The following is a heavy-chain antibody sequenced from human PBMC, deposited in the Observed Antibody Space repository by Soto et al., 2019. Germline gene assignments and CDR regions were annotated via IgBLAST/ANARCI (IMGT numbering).Heavy chain of an antibody. V-gene: IGHV1-46*01. CDR3: ARDRGGYCSSTSCYTRAYYYYGMDV. D-gene: IGHD2-2*02. CDR2: INPSVGST. Sequence: ASVKVSCKASGYTFTSYYMHWVRQAPGQGLEWMGIINPSVGSTSYAQKFQGRVTMTRDTSTSTVYMELSSLRSEDTAVYYCARDRGGYCSSTSCYTRAYYYYGMDVWGQGTTVTVSS. J-gene: IGHJ6*02. CDR1: GYTFTSYY.